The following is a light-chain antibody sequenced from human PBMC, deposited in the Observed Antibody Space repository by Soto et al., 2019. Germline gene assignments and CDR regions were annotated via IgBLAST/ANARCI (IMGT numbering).Light chain of an antibody. V-gene: IGKV3-11*01. CDR1: QSVSSS. CDR3: QQRSNLPLT. CDR2: DVS. Sequence: EIVLTQSPATLSLSPGERATLSCRASQSVSSSLAWYQQKPGQTPRLLIYDVSNRATGIPARFSGSGSGTDFTLTVSSLEPEDFAVYYCQQRSNLPLTFGGGTKVAIK. J-gene: IGKJ4*01.